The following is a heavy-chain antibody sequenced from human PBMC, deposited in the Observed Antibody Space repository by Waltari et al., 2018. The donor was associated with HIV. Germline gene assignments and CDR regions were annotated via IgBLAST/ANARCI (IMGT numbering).Heavy chain of an antibody. CDR1: GYTFTSYD. Sequence: QVQLVQSGAEVKKPGASVKVSCKASGYTFTSYDVNWVRQATGQGLEWMGWMNPNRGNTGYTQKFQGRVTMTRNTSISTAYMELSSLRSEDTAVYYCARGVKMTTVSDLDYWGQGTLVTVSS. V-gene: IGHV1-8*01. CDR3: ARGVKMTTVSDLDY. J-gene: IGHJ4*02. D-gene: IGHD4-4*01. CDR2: MNPNRGNT.